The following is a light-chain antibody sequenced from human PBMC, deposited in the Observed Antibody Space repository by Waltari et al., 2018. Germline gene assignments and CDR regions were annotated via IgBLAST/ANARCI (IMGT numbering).Light chain of an antibody. Sequence: DIQITQSPSALSASVGDKVTINCRTSRSVGGWMAWFQQKPDKAPRLLIYEASSLADGVPSRFSGSGSATEFTLTISGLQPDDFATYYCQQYNDLYSFGRGTKLEI. CDR1: RSVGGW. CDR3: QQYNDLYS. CDR2: EAS. V-gene: IGKV1-5*01. J-gene: IGKJ2*01.